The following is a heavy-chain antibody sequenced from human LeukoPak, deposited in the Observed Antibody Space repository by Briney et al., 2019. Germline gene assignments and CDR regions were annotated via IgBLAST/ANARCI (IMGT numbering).Heavy chain of an antibody. CDR1: GYTFTSYD. V-gene: IGHV1-2*02. D-gene: IGHD6-13*01. CDR3: AKTLPPRIAAAVDH. Sequence: ASVKVSCKASGYTFTSYDINWVRQATGQGLEWMGWINPNSGGTNYAQKFQGRVTMTRDTSISTVYMELSSLRSEDTAVYYCAKTLPPRIAAAVDHWGQGTLVTVSS. CDR2: INPNSGGT. J-gene: IGHJ4*02.